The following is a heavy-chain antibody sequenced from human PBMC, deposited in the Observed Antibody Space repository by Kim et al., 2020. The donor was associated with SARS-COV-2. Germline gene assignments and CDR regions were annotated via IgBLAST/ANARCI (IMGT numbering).Heavy chain of an antibody. CDR1: GYTFTSYA. J-gene: IGHJ6*02. D-gene: IGHD1-26*01. Sequence: ASVKVSCKASGYTFTSYAMHWVRQAPGQRLEWMGWINAGNGNTKYSQKFQGRVTITRDTSASTAYMELSSLRSEDTAVYYCAIHWVGAPGINYYYGMDVWGQGTTVTVSS. V-gene: IGHV1-3*01. CDR2: INAGNGNT. CDR3: AIHWVGAPGINYYYGMDV.